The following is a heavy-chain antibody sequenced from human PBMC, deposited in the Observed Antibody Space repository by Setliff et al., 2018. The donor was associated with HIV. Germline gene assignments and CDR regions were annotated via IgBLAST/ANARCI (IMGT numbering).Heavy chain of an antibody. V-gene: IGHV4-4*07. CDR3: ARDSGGYNYGFAVGSFDY. Sequence: SETLSLTCTVSGDSITAYYWTWIRQPPGKGLEWIGRLDSTGSTNYNPSLKSRITISIDTSKSQFSLKLTSVAAADTAVYYCARDSGGYNYGFAVGSFDYWGQGALVTVSS. D-gene: IGHD5-18*01. J-gene: IGHJ4*02. CDR2: LDSTGST. CDR1: GDSITAYY.